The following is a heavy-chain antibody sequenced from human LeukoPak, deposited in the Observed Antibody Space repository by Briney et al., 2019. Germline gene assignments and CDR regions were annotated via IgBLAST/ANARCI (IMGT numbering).Heavy chain of an antibody. J-gene: IGHJ6*02. V-gene: IGHV3-30*14. D-gene: IGHD3/OR15-3a*01. CDR1: GFTFSSYA. CDR3: AREGTGGVDV. Sequence: GGSLRLSCAASGFTFSSYAMHWVRQAPGKGLEWVAVISYDGSNKYYADSVKGRFTISRENAKNSLYLQMNSLRAGDTAVYYCAREGTGGVDVWGQGTTVTVSS. CDR2: ISYDGSNK.